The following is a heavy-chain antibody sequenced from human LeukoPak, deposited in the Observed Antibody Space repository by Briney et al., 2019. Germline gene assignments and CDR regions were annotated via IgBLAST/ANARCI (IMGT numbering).Heavy chain of an antibody. CDR2: INPYTGAT. V-gene: IGHV1-2*02. J-gene: IGHJ5*02. CDR3: ATSTVTHTRDP. D-gene: IGHD1-1*01. Sequence: ASVKVSCQASEYTSSDFYLNWVRQAPGQGLKWMGWINPYTGATIYAQNFQGRVTMTWDASIGTGYVELTRLTSDDTALYYCATSTVTHTRDPWGQGTLVTVSS. CDR1: EYTSSDFY.